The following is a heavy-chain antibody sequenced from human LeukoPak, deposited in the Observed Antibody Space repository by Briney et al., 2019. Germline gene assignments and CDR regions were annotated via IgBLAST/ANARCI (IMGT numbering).Heavy chain of an antibody. CDR1: GFTFSSYG. CDR3: ARGGGLDV. CDR2: IWYDGSNK. V-gene: IGHV3-33*03. D-gene: IGHD3-16*01. J-gene: IGHJ6*02. Sequence: GRSLRLSCAASGFTFSSYGMHWVRQAPGKGLEWVAVIWYDGSNKYYADSVKGRFTISRDNAKNSLYLQMSNLGAEDTAVYFCARGGGLDVWGQGATVTVSS.